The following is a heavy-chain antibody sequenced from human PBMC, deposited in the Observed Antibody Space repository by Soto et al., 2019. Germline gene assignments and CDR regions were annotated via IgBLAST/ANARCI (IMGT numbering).Heavy chain of an antibody. CDR1: GGSISSGDYY. Sequence: SETLSLTCTVSGGSISSGDYYWSWIRQPPGKGLDWIGYIYYSGSTYYNPSLESRVTISVDTSKNEFSLKLSSVTAPATPVFYRARLVPFGAHAFDIWGQGTRVTAS. CDR2: IYYSGST. V-gene: IGHV4-30-4*01. D-gene: IGHD3-10*01. J-gene: IGHJ3*02. CDR3: ARLVPFGAHAFDI.